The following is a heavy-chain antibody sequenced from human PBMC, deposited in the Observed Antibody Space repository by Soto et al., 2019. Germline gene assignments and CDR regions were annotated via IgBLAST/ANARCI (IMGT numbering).Heavy chain of an antibody. CDR1: GGSISSSSYY. CDR2: IYYSGST. J-gene: IGHJ3*02. V-gene: IGHV4-39*01. Sequence: SETLSLTCTVSGGSISSSSYYWGWIRQPPGKGLEWIGSIYYSGSTYYNPSLKSRFTISVDTSKNQFSLKLSSVPAADTAVYYCARGGSLLEWLFCDIWGQGTMVTVSS. D-gene: IGHD3-3*01. CDR3: ARGGSLLEWLFCDI.